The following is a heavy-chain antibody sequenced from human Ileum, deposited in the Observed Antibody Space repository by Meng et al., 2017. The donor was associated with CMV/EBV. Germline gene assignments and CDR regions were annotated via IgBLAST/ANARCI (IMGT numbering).Heavy chain of an antibody. J-gene: IGHJ4*02. CDR1: GYSFMTYG. CDR3: TRGAGAHSSKFDY. CDR2: INTNTGNP. V-gene: IGHV7-4-1*02. D-gene: IGHD6-13*01. Sequence: KTYGYSFMTYGINWVREAPGQRLEWMGWINTNTGNPTYAQDFTGHFVFSLDTSVSTAYLQISDLRAEDTAVYYCTRGAGAHSSKFDYWGQGTLVTVSS.